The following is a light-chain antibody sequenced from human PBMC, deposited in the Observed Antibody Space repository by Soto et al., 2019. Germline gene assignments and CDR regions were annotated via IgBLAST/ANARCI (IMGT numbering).Light chain of an antibody. CDR3: SSYTSSSPRV. J-gene: IGLJ3*02. CDR2: EVS. V-gene: IGLV2-14*01. CDR1: SSDVGGYNY. Sequence: QSALTQPASVSGSPGQSITISCTGTSSDVGGYNYVSWYQQHPGKAPKLMIYEVSNRPSGVSNRFSGSKSGNTASLTISGLPAEDAADYYCSSYTSSSPRVFGGGTKLTVL.